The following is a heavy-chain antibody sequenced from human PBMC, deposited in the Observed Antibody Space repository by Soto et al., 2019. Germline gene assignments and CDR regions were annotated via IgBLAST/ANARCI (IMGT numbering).Heavy chain of an antibody. J-gene: IGHJ6*02. CDR2: ITYEGSQI. V-gene: IGHV3-30*18. D-gene: IGHD7-27*01. CDR1: GFSFPRFG. CDR3: AKGRGEMNWANYYGLDV. Sequence: QVQLVESGGGVVQPGRSLRLSCAASGFSFPRFGMHWVRQSPGKGLEWVALITYEGSQIYYADAVKGRFTISRDNGDNTLSLQMGNLRTEDTATYFCAKGRGEMNWANYYGLDVWGQGTTVTVSS.